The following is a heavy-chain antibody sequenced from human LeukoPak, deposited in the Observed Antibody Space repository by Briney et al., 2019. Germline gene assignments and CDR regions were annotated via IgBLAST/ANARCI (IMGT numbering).Heavy chain of an antibody. J-gene: IGHJ4*02. CDR1: GYTFTSYA. Sequence: GASVKVSCKASGYTFTSYAIHWVRQAPGQGLEWMGWITPGGGTNYPQKFQGRVAITWDTSITTAYMDLSRLTSEDTAVYYCARDRYGDGFAHLDYWGQGALVTVSS. D-gene: IGHD5-24*01. V-gene: IGHV1-2*02. CDR3: ARDRYGDGFAHLDY. CDR2: ITPGGGT.